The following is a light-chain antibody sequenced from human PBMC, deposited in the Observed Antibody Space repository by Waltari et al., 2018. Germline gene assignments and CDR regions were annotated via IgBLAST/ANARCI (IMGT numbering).Light chain of an antibody. CDR3: QSGGHGTWV. CDR2: VNSDGSH. Sequence: QLVLTQSPSASASLAASVKLTCTLASGHSTNIIACHQQQPQKGPRYLMKVNSDGSHSKGDEIPDRFSGSSSSSGTERYLTISSVQSEDEADYYCQSGGHGTWVFGGGTKLTVL. V-gene: IGLV4-69*02. CDR1: SGHSTNI. J-gene: IGLJ3*02.